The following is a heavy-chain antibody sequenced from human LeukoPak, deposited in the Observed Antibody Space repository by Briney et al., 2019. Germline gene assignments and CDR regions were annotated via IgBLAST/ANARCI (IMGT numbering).Heavy chain of an antibody. J-gene: IGHJ4*02. CDR1: GYSISSGYY. CDR3: ARQASGYSIH. D-gene: IGHD6-13*01. V-gene: IGHV4-38-2*01. Sequence: SETLSLTCAVSGYSISSGYYWGWVRQPPGKGLEWIGSIYHSGSTYYNPSLKSRVTISVDTSKNQFSLKLSSVTAADTAVYYCARQASGYSIHWGQGTLVTVSS. CDR2: IYHSGST.